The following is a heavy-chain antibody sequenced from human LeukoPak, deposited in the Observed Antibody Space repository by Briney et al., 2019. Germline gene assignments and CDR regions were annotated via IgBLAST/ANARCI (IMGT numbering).Heavy chain of an antibody. Sequence: GGSLRLSCAASGFTLSSNYMSWVRQAPGKGLEWVSVIYSGGTTYYADSVKGRFTISRDNSKNTLYLQMNSLRAEDTAVYYCARVGDYVCKDWGQGTLVTVSS. CDR2: IYSGGTT. CDR3: ARVGDYVCKD. D-gene: IGHD3-16*01. CDR1: GFTLSSNY. J-gene: IGHJ4*02. V-gene: IGHV3-66*01.